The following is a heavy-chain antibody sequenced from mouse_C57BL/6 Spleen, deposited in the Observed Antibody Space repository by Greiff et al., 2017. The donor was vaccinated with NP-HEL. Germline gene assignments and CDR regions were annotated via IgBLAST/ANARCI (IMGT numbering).Heavy chain of an antibody. Sequence: QVQLQQSGPGLVQPSQSLSITCTVSGFSLTSYGVHWVRQSPGKGLEWLGVIWSGGSTDYNAAFISRLSISKDNSKSQVFFKMNSLQADDTAIYYCARNEDYYGSSSYYAMDYWGQGTSVTVSS. V-gene: IGHV2-2*01. D-gene: IGHD1-1*01. CDR2: IWSGGST. CDR3: ARNEDYYGSSSYYAMDY. J-gene: IGHJ4*01. CDR1: GFSLTSYG.